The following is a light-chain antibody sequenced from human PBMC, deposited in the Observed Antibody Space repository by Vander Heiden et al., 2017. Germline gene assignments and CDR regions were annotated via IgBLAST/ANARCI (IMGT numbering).Light chain of an antibody. CDR1: HSVSSSF. Sequence: ELVLTQSPGTVSFSPGERASLSCRASHSVSSSFLAWYQQKPGQAPRLLIYGASSRATGIPDRFSGSGSGTDFTLTISSLEPEDFAVYYCQQDGSSPCTFGQGTKLEIK. J-gene: IGKJ2*02. CDR2: GAS. V-gene: IGKV3-20*01. CDR3: QQDGSSPCT.